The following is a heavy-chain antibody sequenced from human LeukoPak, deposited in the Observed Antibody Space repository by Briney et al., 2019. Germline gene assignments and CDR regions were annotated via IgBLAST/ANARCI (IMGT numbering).Heavy chain of an antibody. J-gene: IGHJ4*02. V-gene: IGHV3-23*01. CDR2: ISDSGGRT. CDR1: GFTFSLYS. CDR3: AKRGVVIRVILVGFHKEAYYFDS. Sequence: GGSLRLSCAASGFTFSLYSMTWVRQAPGKGLEWVAGISDSGGRTNYADSVKGRFTISRDSPKNTLYLQMNSLRAEDTAVYFCAKRGVVIRVILVGFHKEAYYFDSWGQGALVTVSS. D-gene: IGHD3-22*01.